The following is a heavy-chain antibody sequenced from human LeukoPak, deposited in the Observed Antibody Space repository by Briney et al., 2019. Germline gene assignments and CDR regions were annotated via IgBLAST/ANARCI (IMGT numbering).Heavy chain of an antibody. Sequence: SGTLSLTCAVSGGSISSSNWWSWVRQPPGKGLEXIGEIYHSGSTNYNPSLXSRVTISVDTSKNQFSLKLSSVTAADTAVYYCATLVRGYSYGTDYWGQGTLVTVSS. CDR3: ATLVRGYSYGTDY. V-gene: IGHV4-4*02. CDR1: GGSISSSNW. CDR2: IYHSGST. D-gene: IGHD5-18*01. J-gene: IGHJ4*02.